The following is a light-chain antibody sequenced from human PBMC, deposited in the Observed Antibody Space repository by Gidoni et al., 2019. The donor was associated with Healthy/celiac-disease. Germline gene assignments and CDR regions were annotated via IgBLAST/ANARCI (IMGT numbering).Light chain of an antibody. CDR1: QRVSSY. CDR2: DAS. CDR3: QQRSNWPPGT. Sequence: EIVLTQSPATMSLSPGERATLSCRASQRVSSYLAWYQQKTGQAPRLLIYDASNRATGIPARFSGSGSGTDFTLTISSLEPEDFAVYYCQQRSNWPPGTFGPGTKVDIK. V-gene: IGKV3-11*01. J-gene: IGKJ3*01.